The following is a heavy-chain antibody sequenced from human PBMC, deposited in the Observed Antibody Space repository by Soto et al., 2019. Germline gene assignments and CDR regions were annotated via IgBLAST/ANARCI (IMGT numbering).Heavy chain of an antibody. V-gene: IGHV3-33*01. D-gene: IGHD2-2*01. Sequence: PWVSLRLSWAAAGFIFSHFGMHWVRQPPVKGREWVAVMWLDGVNKYYADSLKSRFTISRDNSKNTLYLHMNRLSPEDTAVYYCARDRFDSSTCCHSRRHGPLVTVSS. CDR3: ARDRFDSSTCCHS. CDR2: MWLDGVNK. CDR1: GFIFSHFG. J-gene: IGHJ5*01.